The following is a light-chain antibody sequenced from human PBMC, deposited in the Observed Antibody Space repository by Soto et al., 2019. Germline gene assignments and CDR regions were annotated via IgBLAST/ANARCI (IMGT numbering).Light chain of an antibody. Sequence: QSALTPPPSASGSPGQSVTISCTGTSSDVGSYNYVSWYQQYPGKAPKLMIYEVTKRPSGVPDRFSGSKSGNTASLTVSGLQAEDEADYYCTSHAARGIFGTGTKV. CDR2: EVT. CDR3: TSHAARGI. V-gene: IGLV2-8*01. CDR1: SSDVGSYNY. J-gene: IGLJ1*01.